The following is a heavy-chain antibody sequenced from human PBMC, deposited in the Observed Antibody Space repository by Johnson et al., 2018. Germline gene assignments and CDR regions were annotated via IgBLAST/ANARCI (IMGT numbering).Heavy chain of an antibody. V-gene: IGHV3-30-3*01. CDR3: ARDRVQLWFDAFDI. Sequence: QVQLVESGGGVVQPGRSXRLSCAASRFTFSSYAMHWVRQAPGKGLEWVAVISYDGSNKYYADSVKGRFTIPRDNSKNTLYLQMNSLRAEDTAVYYCARDRVQLWFDAFDIWGQVTMVTVSS. D-gene: IGHD5-18*01. CDR1: RFTFSSYA. CDR2: ISYDGSNK. J-gene: IGHJ3*02.